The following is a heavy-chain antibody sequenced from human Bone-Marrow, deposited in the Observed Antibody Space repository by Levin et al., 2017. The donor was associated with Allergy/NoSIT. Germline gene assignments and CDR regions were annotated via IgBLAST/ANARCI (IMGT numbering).Heavy chain of an antibody. CDR2: INPNSAET. J-gene: IGHJ3*01. V-gene: IGHV1-2*02. D-gene: IGHD6-13*01. CDR3: ARDEPKTAARTCDAFDL. Sequence: ASVKVSCKASGYTFTGYHLHWVRQAPGQGLEWMGWINPNSAETKYAQNFQGRISMTRDTSISTAYMELTRLTFDDTALYFCARDEPKTAARTCDAFDLWGQGTMVTVSS. CDR1: GYTFTGYH.